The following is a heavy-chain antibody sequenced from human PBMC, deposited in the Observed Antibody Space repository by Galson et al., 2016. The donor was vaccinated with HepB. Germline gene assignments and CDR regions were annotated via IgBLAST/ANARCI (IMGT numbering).Heavy chain of an antibody. CDR2: ISGSGDRT. CDR1: GFTFSTSP. V-gene: IGHV3-23*01. CDR3: TRDPASYN. D-gene: IGHD2-21*01. J-gene: IGHJ4*02. Sequence: SLRLSCAASGFTFSTSPMSWVRRAPGKGLEWLSSISGSGDRTYNTDSVKGRFTISRDTSKNTLYLQMSSLRVDDTALYYCTRDPASYNWGQGTLVLVSS.